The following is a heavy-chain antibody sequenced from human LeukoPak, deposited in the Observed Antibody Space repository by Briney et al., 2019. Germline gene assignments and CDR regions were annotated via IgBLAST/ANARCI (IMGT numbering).Heavy chain of an antibody. D-gene: IGHD3-9*01. Sequence: PSETLSLTCTVSGGSISSYYGSWIRQPLGEGLEWVGYIYCSGSTNYNPSLKGRVTISVDTSKNQVSLKLSSVTAADTAVYYCARLWGEPYYDILTPAANDAFDIWGQGTMVTVSS. CDR2: IYCSGST. V-gene: IGHV4-59*08. CDR1: GGSISSYY. CDR3: ARLWGEPYYDILTPAANDAFDI. J-gene: IGHJ3*02.